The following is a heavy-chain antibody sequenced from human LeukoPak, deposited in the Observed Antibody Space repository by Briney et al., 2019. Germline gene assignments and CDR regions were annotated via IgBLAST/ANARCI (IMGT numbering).Heavy chain of an antibody. Sequence: ASVKVSCKASGYTFTGYYMHWVRQAPGQGLEWMGWINPNSGGTNYAQKFQGRVTMTRDTSISTAYMELSRLRSDDTAVYYCARGSMVRGVINPIDYWGQGTLVTVSS. J-gene: IGHJ4*02. CDR2: INPNSGGT. CDR3: ARGSMVRGVINPIDY. D-gene: IGHD3-10*01. V-gene: IGHV1-2*02. CDR1: GYTFTGYY.